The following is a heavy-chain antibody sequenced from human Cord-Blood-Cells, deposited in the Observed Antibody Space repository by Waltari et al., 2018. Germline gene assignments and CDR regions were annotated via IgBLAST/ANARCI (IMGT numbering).Heavy chain of an antibody. D-gene: IGHD3-16*01. CDR1: GGSFSGYY. J-gene: IGHJ5*02. Sequence: QVQLQQWGAGLLKPSETLSLTCAVHGGSFSGYYWSWIRQHPGKGLEWIGEINHRGSTNYSPSLKRRVTISVDTSKNQFSLKLSSVTAADTAVYYCARGPAVARGMGWFDPWGQGTLVTVSS. CDR2: INHRGST. CDR3: ARGPAVARGMGWFDP. V-gene: IGHV4-34*01.